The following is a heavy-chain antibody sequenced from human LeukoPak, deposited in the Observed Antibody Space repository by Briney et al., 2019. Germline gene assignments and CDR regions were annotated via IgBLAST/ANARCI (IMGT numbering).Heavy chain of an antibody. CDR3: ARAESGQRYIDY. Sequence: GGSLRLSCAASGFTVSSNYMSWVRQAPGKGLEWVSVIYSGGSTDYADSVKGRFTISRDNSKNTLYLQMNSLRAEDTAVYYCARAESGQRYIDYWGQGTLVTLSS. CDR2: IYSGGST. V-gene: IGHV3-66*01. CDR1: GFTVSSNY. D-gene: IGHD1-26*01. J-gene: IGHJ4*02.